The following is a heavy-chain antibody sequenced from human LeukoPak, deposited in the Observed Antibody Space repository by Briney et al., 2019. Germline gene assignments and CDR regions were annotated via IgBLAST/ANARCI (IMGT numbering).Heavy chain of an antibody. V-gene: IGHV3-21*01. CDR1: GFTFSRFD. J-gene: IGHJ4*02. Sequence: NPGGSLRLSCAASGFTFSRFDMNWVRQAPGKGLEWVSSIKTSTTYTYYADSVKGRFTISRDNAKNSLYLQMNSLRAEDTAVYYCAKDSYSKGDFWGQGVLVTVSS. CDR2: IKTSTTYT. CDR3: AKDSYSKGDF. D-gene: IGHD6-13*01.